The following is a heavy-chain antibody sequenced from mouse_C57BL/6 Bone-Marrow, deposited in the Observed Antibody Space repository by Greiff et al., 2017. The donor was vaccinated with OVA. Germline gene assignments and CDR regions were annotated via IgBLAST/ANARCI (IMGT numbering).Heavy chain of an antibody. V-gene: IGHV1-50*01. CDR1: GYTFTSYW. J-gene: IGHJ1*03. CDR3: ARPITTVAPLDFDV. Sequence: VQLQQPGAELVKPGASVKLSCKASGYTFTSYWMQWVKQRPGQGLEWIGEIDPSDSYTNYNQKFKGKATLTVDTPSSTAYMQLSSLTSEDSAVYYCARPITTVAPLDFDVWGTGTTVTVSS. CDR2: IDPSDSYT. D-gene: IGHD1-1*01.